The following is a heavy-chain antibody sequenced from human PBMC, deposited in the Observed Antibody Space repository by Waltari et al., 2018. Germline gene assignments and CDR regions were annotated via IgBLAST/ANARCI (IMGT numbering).Heavy chain of an antibody. Sequence: EVQLVESGGGLVQPGGSLRLSCAASGFTFSSYAMSWVRQAPGKGLEWVSAISGSGGSTYYADSVKGRFTISRDNSKNTLYLQMNSLRAEDTAVYYCAKAGTDCSSTSCYGAGGHWGQGTLVTVSA. CDR2: ISGSGGST. CDR3: AKAGTDCSSTSCYGAGGH. CDR1: GFTFSSYA. V-gene: IGHV3-23*04. J-gene: IGHJ4*02. D-gene: IGHD2-2*01.